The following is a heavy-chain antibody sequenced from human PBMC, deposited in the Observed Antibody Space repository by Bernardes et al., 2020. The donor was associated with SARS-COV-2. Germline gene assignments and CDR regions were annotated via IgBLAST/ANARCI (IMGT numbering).Heavy chain of an antibody. D-gene: IGHD6-19*01. V-gene: IGHV3-30-3*01. CDR1: GFTFSSYA. J-gene: IGHJ4*02. CDR2: ISYDGTNK. CDR3: ARRSVPGRAASAFDH. Sequence: GSLRLSCAASGFTFSSYAMHWVRQAPGKGLEWVAVISYDGTNKFYADSVKGRFTISRDNAENTLYLQMNSLRGEDTAVYYCARRSVPGRAASAFDHWGQGTLVTVSS.